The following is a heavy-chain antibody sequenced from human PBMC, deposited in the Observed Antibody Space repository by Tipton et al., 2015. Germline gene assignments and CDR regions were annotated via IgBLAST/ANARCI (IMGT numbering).Heavy chain of an antibody. J-gene: IGHJ3*02. D-gene: IGHD3-22*01. Sequence: PGLVKPSETLSLTCSVSGDSFSSASYYWAWIRQPPGKGLEWIGYISYSGSINYNPSLKSRVTISVDTSRNQFSLKLRSVTAADTALYYCARARILGRQIVEVNVAFDIWGQGTMVTVSS. CDR3: ARARILGRQIVEVNVAFDI. CDR2: ISYSGSI. CDR1: GDSFSSASYY. V-gene: IGHV4-61*01.